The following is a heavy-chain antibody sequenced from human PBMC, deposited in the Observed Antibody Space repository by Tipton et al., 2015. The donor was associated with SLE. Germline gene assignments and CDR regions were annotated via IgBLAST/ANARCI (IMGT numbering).Heavy chain of an antibody. CDR1: GGSVSSSTW. Sequence: TLSLTCIVSGGSVSSSTWWSWVRQPPGKGLEWIGEIYHSGSTNYNPSLKSRVTISVDTSKNQFSLKLSSVTAADTAVYYCAGGWAYSSSPFYFDYWGQGTLVTVSS. V-gene: IGHV4-4*02. J-gene: IGHJ4*02. D-gene: IGHD6-6*01. CDR2: IYHSGST. CDR3: AGGWAYSSSPFYFDY.